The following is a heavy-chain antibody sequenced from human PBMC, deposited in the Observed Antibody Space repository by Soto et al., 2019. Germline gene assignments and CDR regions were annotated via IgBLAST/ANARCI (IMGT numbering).Heavy chain of an antibody. CDR3: AKSGSSGCYGWFDP. V-gene: IGHV2-5*01. CDR1: GFSLRTSGAG. J-gene: IGHJ5*02. D-gene: IGHD6-19*01. CDR2: IYWNDHK. Sequence: SGPTLVNPTQTLTLTCIFSGFSLRTSGAGVGWIRQPPGKALEWLGFIYWNDHKRYSPSLKSRLTITKDTSKNQVVLTMTNMDPVDTATHYCAKSGSSGCYGWFDPRGQGTLVTVSS.